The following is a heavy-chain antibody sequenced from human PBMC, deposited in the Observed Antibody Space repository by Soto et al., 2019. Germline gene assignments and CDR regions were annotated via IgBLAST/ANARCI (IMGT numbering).Heavy chain of an antibody. CDR1: GYTFTSYG. J-gene: IGHJ4*02. D-gene: IGHD5-18*01. V-gene: IGHV1-18*01. CDR3: ARDCRIQLWGPVSESDY. Sequence: QVQLVQSGAEVKKPGASVKVSCKASGYTFTSYGISWVRQAPGQGLEWMGWISAYNGNTNYAQKLQGRVTMTTDTSTSTAYMELRSMRSDDTAVYYGARDCRIQLWGPVSESDYWGQGTLVTVSS. CDR2: ISAYNGNT.